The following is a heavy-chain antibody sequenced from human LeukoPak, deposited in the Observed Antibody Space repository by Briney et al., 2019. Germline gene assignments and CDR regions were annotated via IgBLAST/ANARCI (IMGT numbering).Heavy chain of an antibody. CDR3: ARGGAARPDY. V-gene: IGHV3-48*01. CDR2: IGSNRKSI. D-gene: IGHD6-6*01. J-gene: IGHJ4*02. Sequence: GGSLRLSCTASGFIFSNYGMNWVRQAPGKGLEWVAYIGSNRKSIDYADSVKGRFTISRDNAQNSLFLQINSLRAEDTAVYYCARGGAARPDYWGQGTRVTVFS. CDR1: GFIFSNYG.